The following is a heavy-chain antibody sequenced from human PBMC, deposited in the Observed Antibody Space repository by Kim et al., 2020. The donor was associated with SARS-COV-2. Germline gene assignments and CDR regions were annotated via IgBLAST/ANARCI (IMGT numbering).Heavy chain of an antibody. CDR3: AKALGLQYSYGRDSFDI. CDR1: GFTFSDYY. J-gene: IGHJ3*02. V-gene: IGHV3-11*05. CDR2: ISSSGNYT. Sequence: GGSLRLSCAVSGFTFSDYYMSWIRQAPGKGLEWVSYISSSGNYTNYADSVKGRFSTSRDNARNSLYLQMNILRAEDTAVYYCAKALGLQYSYGRDSFDIWGQGTMVTVSS. D-gene: IGHD5-18*01.